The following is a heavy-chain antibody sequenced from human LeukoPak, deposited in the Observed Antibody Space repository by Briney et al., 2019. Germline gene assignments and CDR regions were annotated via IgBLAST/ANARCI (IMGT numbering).Heavy chain of an antibody. D-gene: IGHD5-12*01. Sequence: GGSLRLSCAASGFTFSSYAMSWVRQAPGKGLEWVSAISGSGGSTYYADSVKGRFTISRDNSKNTLYLQMNSLRAEDTAVYYCAKLSGYDPYYYYMDVWGKGTTVTVSS. CDR2: ISGSGGST. J-gene: IGHJ6*03. V-gene: IGHV3-23*01. CDR1: GFTFSSYA. CDR3: AKLSGYDPYYYYMDV.